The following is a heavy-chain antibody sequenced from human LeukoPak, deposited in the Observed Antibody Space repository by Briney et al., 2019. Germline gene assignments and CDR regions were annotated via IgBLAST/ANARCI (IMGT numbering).Heavy chain of an antibody. D-gene: IGHD3-22*01. V-gene: IGHV3-30*18. Sequence: PGGSLRLSCAASGFTFSSYGMHWVRQAPGKGLEWVAVISSDGSNKYYADSVKGRFTISRDNSKNALYLQMNSLRTEDTAVHYCAKENYYDSSGYIDYWGQGTLVTVSS. CDR2: ISSDGSNK. CDR1: GFTFSSYG. CDR3: AKENYYDSSGYIDY. J-gene: IGHJ4*02.